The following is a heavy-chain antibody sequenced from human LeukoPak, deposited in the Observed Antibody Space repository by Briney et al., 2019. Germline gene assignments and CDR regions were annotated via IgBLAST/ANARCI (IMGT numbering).Heavy chain of an antibody. V-gene: IGHV3-23*01. CDR2: ISGSGDST. CDR3: AKGRSADITAAINY. Sequence: GGSLRLSCAASGFTFINSAMNWVRQGPGKGLEWVSGISGSGDSTYYADPVEGRFTISRDSSNNTLFLQINSLRAADTAAYYCAKGRSADITAAINYWGQGTLVTVSS. D-gene: IGHD6-25*01. J-gene: IGHJ4*02. CDR1: GFTFINSA.